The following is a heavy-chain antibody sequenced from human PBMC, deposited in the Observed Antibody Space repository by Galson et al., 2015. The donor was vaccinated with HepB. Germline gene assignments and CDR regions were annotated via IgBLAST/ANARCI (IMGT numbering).Heavy chain of an antibody. J-gene: IGHJ6*02. CDR1: GLTFSSYA. Sequence: SLRLSCAASGLTFSSYAMHWVRQAPGKGLAWVAVISYDGSNKYYADSVKGRFTISRDNSKNTLYLQMNSLRAEDQAVYYCARRIGGYYGMDVWGQGTTVTVSS. V-gene: IGHV3-30-3*01. CDR3: ARRIGGYYGMDV. D-gene: IGHD3-10*01. CDR2: ISYDGSNK.